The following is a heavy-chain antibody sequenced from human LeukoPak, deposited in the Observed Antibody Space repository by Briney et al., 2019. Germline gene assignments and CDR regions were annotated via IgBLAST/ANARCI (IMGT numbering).Heavy chain of an antibody. CDR1: GFTFSSYW. CDR3: ARIYCSSGSCFEYFQH. J-gene: IGHJ1*01. D-gene: IGHD2-15*01. Sequence: GGSLRLSCAASGFTFSSYWMTWVRQAPGKGLEWVANIKQDGSEKYYVDSVKGRFTISRDNAKNSLFLQMNSLRAEDTAVYYCARIYCSSGSCFEYFQHWGQGTLVTVSS. V-gene: IGHV3-7*01. CDR2: IKQDGSEK.